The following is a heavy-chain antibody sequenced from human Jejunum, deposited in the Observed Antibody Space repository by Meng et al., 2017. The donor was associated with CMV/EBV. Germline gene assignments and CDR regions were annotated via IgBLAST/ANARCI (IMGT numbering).Heavy chain of an antibody. Sequence: QVQLVQSESELKKPGASVKVACKISGYTFTSFAMNWVRQAPGQGLEWMGWINTDTGKPTYAQGFTGRFVFSLDTSVSTTYLQISSLEAEDTAIYYCARGRYCSGGKCYSDYWGQGTLVTVSS. CDR2: INTDTGKP. CDR1: GYTFTSFA. D-gene: IGHD2-15*01. V-gene: IGHV7-4-1*02. CDR3: ARGRYCSGGKCYSDY. J-gene: IGHJ4*02.